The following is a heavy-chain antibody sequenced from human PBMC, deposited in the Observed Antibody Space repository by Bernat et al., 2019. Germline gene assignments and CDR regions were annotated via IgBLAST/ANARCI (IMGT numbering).Heavy chain of an antibody. Sequence: QVQLQQWGAGLLKPSETLSLTCAVYGGSFSGYYWSWIRQPPGKGLEWIGEINHSGSTNYHPSLKSRVTISVDTSTNQSSLKLSSVTAADTAVYYCARITMVRGISRWGQGTLVTVSS. V-gene: IGHV4-34*01. CDR1: GGSFSGYY. CDR3: ARITMVRGISR. J-gene: IGHJ4*02. D-gene: IGHD3-10*01. CDR2: INHSGST.